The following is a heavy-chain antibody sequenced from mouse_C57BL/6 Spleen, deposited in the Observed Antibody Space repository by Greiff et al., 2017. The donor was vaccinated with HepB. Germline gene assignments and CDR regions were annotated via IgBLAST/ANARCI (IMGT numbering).Heavy chain of an antibody. CDR1: GFSFNTYA. J-gene: IGHJ4*01. CDR2: IRSKSNNYAT. Sequence: EVKLVESGGGLVQPKGSLKLSCAASGFSFNTYAMNWVRQAPGKGLEWVARIRSKSNNYATYYADSVKDRFTISRDDSESMLYLQMNNLKTEDTAMYYCMRPFTTVVASHAMDYWGQGTSVTVSS. D-gene: IGHD1-1*01. CDR3: MRPFTTVVASHAMDY. V-gene: IGHV10-1*01.